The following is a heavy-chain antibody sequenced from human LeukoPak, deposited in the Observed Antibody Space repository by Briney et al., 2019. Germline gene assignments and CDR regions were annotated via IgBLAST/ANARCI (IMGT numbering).Heavy chain of an antibody. Sequence: GGSLRLSCAASGFTFSSYSMNWVRQAPGKGLEWVSSISSSSSYIYYADSVKGRFTISRDNAKNSLYLQMNSLRAEDTAVYYCARDTRIYYDSSGYYYGGVYYYYGMDVWGQGTTVTVSS. V-gene: IGHV3-21*01. J-gene: IGHJ6*02. D-gene: IGHD3-22*01. CDR3: ARDTRIYYDSSGYYYGGVYYYYGMDV. CDR1: GFTFSSYS. CDR2: ISSSSSYI.